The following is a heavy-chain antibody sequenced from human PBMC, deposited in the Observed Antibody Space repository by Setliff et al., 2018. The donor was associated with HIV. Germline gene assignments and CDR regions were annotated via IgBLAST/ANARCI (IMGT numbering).Heavy chain of an antibody. D-gene: IGHD6-13*01. CDR3: ARGRDASTWYLSHFYSYYYLDV. J-gene: IGHJ6*03. CDR1: GGPLSGYF. V-gene: IGHV4-34*01. CDR2: INHSGTT. Sequence: SETLSLTCTVSGGPLSGYFWTWIRQTPDKGLEWIGDINHSGTTNYNPSLKSRTTLSLDTSKNQLSLKLTSVVAADTGLYFCARGRDASTWYLSHFYSYYYLDVWGNGTTVTVSS.